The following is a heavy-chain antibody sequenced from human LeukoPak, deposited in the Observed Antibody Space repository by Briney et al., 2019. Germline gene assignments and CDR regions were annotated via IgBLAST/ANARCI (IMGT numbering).Heavy chain of an antibody. CDR3: AKVARVDIVVVPAAPIDY. V-gene: IGHV3-30*18. J-gene: IGHJ4*02. D-gene: IGHD2-2*01. CDR2: ISYDGSNK. Sequence: GGSLRLSCAASGFTFSSYGMHWVRQAPGKGLEWVAVISYDGSNKYYADSVKGRFTISRDNSKNTLYLQMNSLRAEDTAVYYCAKVARVDIVVVPAAPIDYWGQGTLVTVSS. CDR1: GFTFSSYG.